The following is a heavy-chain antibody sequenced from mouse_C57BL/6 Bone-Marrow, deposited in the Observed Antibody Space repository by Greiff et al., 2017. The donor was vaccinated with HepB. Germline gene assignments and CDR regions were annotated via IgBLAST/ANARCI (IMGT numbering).Heavy chain of an antibody. D-gene: IGHD5-1*01. CDR2: INYDGSST. V-gene: IGHV5-16*01. CDR1: GFTFSDYY. CDR3: ASVPFDY. J-gene: IGHJ2*01. Sequence: EVMLVESEGGLVQPGSSMKLSCTASGFTFSDYYMAWVRQVPEKGLEWVANINYDGSSTYYLDSLKSRFIISRDNAKNILYLQMSSLKSEDTATYYCASVPFDYWGQGTTLTVSS.